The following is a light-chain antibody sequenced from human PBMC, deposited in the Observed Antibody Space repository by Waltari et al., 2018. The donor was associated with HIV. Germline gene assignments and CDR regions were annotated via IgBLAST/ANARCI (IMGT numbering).Light chain of an antibody. J-gene: IGKJ1*01. Sequence: DVQVTQSPPSLSASLGAQVTLTGQTRQKISISLNWYHQRLGRAPKLVIYGGSTLQSGVSARFSGAGSGTNVSLVIMDLQPDDFGAYFCQQSYSPPRTFGQGT. V-gene: IGKV1-39*01. CDR2: GGS. CDR1: QKISIS. CDR3: QQSYSPPRT.